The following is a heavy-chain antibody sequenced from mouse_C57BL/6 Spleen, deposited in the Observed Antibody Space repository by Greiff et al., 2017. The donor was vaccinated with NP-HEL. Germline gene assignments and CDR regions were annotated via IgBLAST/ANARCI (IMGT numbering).Heavy chain of an antibody. CDR1: GYTFTSYG. CDR3: ARQGAQAYGAMDD. V-gene: IGHV1-81*01. Sequence: QVQLQQSGAELARPGASVKLSCKASGYTFTSYGISWVKQRTGQGLEWIGEIYPRSGNTSYNEKFKGKATLTADKSSSTAYMQLRSLKAEDSAVYFCARQGAQAYGAMDDWGKGTSVTVSS. J-gene: IGHJ4*01. D-gene: IGHD3-2*02. CDR2: IYPRSGNT.